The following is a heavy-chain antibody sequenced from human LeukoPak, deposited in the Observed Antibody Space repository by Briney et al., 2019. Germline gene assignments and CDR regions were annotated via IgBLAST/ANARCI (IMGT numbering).Heavy chain of an antibody. CDR1: GYTFTGYY. Sequence: ASVKVSCKASGYTFTGYYMHWVRQAPGQGLEWMGWINPNSGGTNYAQKFQGRVTMTRDTSISTAYMELSRLRSDDTAVYYCARVRQQLAPPGGYWGQGTLVTVSS. V-gene: IGHV1-2*02. CDR2: INPNSGGT. CDR3: ARVRQQLAPPGGY. D-gene: IGHD6-13*01. J-gene: IGHJ4*02.